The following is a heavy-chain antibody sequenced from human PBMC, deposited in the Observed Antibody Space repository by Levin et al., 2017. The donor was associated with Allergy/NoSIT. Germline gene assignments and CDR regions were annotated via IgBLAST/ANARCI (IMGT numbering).Heavy chain of an antibody. V-gene: IGHV1-18*01. CDR2: ISAYNGNT. Sequence: GESLKISCKASGYTFTSYGISWVRQAPGQGLEWMGWISAYNGNTNYAQKLQGRVTMTTDTSTSTAYMELRSLRSDDTAVYYCARDPRSLYSSGWYFDYWGQGTLVTVSS. CDR1: GYTFTSYG. J-gene: IGHJ4*02. CDR3: ARDPRSLYSSGWYFDY. D-gene: IGHD6-19*01.